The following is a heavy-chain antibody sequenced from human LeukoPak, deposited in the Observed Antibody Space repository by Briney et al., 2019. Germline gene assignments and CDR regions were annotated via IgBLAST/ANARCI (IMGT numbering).Heavy chain of an antibody. Sequence: GGSLRLSCAASGFTFSSYGMHWVRQAPGKGLEWVAVIWYDGSNKYYADSVKGRFTISRDNSKNTLYLQMNGLRAEDTAVYYCARDSAVAGMAHWFDPWGQGTLVTVSS. J-gene: IGHJ5*02. D-gene: IGHD6-19*01. V-gene: IGHV3-33*01. CDR2: IWYDGSNK. CDR3: ARDSAVAGMAHWFDP. CDR1: GFTFSSYG.